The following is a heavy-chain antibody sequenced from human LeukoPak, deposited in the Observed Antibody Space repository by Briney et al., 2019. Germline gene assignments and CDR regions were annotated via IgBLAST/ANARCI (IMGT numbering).Heavy chain of an antibody. CDR1: GFTVSSNY. CDR2: IYSGGST. J-gene: IGHJ4*02. CDR3: ARDRGWRSSGYYLYYFDF. V-gene: IGHV3-53*01. Sequence: HAGGSLRLSCAASGFTVSSNYMSWVRQAPGKGLEWVSVIYSGGSTYYADSVKGRFTISRDNSKNTLYLQMNSLRAEDTAVYYCARDRGWRSSGYYLYYFDFWGQGTLVTVSS. D-gene: IGHD3-22*01.